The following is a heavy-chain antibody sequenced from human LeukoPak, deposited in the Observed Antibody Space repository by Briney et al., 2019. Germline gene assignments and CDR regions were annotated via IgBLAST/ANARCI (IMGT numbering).Heavy chain of an antibody. Sequence: ASVRVSCKTVGYTFTSNYIQWVRQATGQGLEWMGWMNPNSGNTGYAQKFQGRVTMTRNTSISTAYMELSSLRSEDTAVYYCARGLKRWLQLFFQHWGQGTLVTVSS. CDR3: ARGLKRWLQLFFQH. D-gene: IGHD5-24*01. J-gene: IGHJ1*01. CDR1: GYTFTSNY. CDR2: MNPNSGNT. V-gene: IGHV1-8*02.